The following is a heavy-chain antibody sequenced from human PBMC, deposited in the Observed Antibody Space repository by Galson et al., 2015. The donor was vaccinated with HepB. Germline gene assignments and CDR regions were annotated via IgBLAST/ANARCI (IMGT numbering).Heavy chain of an antibody. CDR3: AGDYSSGGWGGAFDI. CDR2: ISYDGSNK. J-gene: IGHJ3*02. V-gene: IGHV3-30*04. CDR1: GFTFSSYA. Sequence: SLRLSCAASGFTFSSYAMHWVRQAPGKGLEWVAVISYDGSNKYYADSVKGRFTISRDNSKNTLYLQMNSLRAEDTAVYYCAGDYSSGGWGGAFDIWGQGTMVTVSS. D-gene: IGHD6-19*01.